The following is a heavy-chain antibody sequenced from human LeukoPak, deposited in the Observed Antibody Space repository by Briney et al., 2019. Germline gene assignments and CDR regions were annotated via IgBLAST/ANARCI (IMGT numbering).Heavy chain of an antibody. J-gene: IGHJ3*02. V-gene: IGHV4-4*07. CDR3: ARDQPVRYFDWFSANDAFDI. Sequence: SETLSLTCTVSGGSITIYYWSWIRQPAGKGLEWIGRIYTSGSTNYNPSLTSRVTISVDTSKNQFSLKLSSVTAADTAVYYCARDQPVRYFDWFSANDAFDIWGQGTMVTVSS. CDR2: IYTSGST. CDR1: GGSITIYY. D-gene: IGHD3-9*01.